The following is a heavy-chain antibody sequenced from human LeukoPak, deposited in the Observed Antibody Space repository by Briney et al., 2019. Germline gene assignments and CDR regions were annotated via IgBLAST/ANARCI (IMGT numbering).Heavy chain of an antibody. CDR2: MNPNSGNT. Sequence: ASVKVSCKASGYTFTSYDINWVRQATGQGLEWMGWMNPNSGNTGYAQKFQGRVTMTRNTSISTAYMELSSLRSEDTAVYYCARGYCSSTSCYSWWEERGYYYYMDVWGKGTTVTVSS. J-gene: IGHJ6*03. CDR1: GYTFTSYD. D-gene: IGHD2-2*01. CDR3: ARGYCSSTSCYSWWEERGYYYYMDV. V-gene: IGHV1-8*01.